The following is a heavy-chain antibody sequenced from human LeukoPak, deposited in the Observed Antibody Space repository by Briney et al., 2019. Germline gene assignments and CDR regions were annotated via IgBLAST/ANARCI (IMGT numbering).Heavy chain of an antibody. V-gene: IGHV1-46*01. CDR1: GYTFTSYY. Sequence: ASVKVSCKASGYTFTSYYMHWVRQAPGQGLEWMGIINPSGGSTSYAQKFQGRVTMTRDTSTSTVYMELSSLRSEDTAVYYCARSEGDYGDYLVPREKYNWFDPWGQGTLVTVSS. D-gene: IGHD4-17*01. J-gene: IGHJ5*02. CDR3: ARSEGDYGDYLVPREKYNWFDP. CDR2: INPSGGST.